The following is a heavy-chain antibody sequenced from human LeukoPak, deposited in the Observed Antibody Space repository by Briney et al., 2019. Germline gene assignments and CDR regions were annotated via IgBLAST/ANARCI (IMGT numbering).Heavy chain of an antibody. CDR3: ARCLTNFGELLSPYYYGMDV. J-gene: IGHJ6*02. CDR1: GFTFSSYS. D-gene: IGHD3-10*01. V-gene: IGHV3-21*01. Sequence: PGGSLRLSCAASGFTFSSYSMNWVRQAPGKGLEWVSSISSSSSYIYYADSVKGRFTISRDNAKNSLYLQMNSLRAEDTAVYYCARCLTNFGELLSPYYYGMDVWGQGTTVTVSS. CDR2: ISSSSSYI.